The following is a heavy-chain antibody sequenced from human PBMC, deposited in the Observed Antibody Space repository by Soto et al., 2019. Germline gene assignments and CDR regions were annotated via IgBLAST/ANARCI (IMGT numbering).Heavy chain of an antibody. V-gene: IGHV3-21*01. J-gene: IGHJ4*02. Sequence: EVQLVESGGGLVKPGGSLRLSCAASGFTFSSYSMNWVRQAPGKGLEWVSSISSSSSYIYYADSVKGRFTISRDNAKNSLYLQMNSLRAEDTAVYYCARDTYDSSGYYCPFDYWGQRTLVTVSS. CDR3: ARDTYDSSGYYCPFDY. D-gene: IGHD3-22*01. CDR2: ISSSSSYI. CDR1: GFTFSSYS.